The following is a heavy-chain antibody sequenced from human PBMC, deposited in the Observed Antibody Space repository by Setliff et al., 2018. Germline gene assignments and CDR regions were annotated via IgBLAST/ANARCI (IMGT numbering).Heavy chain of an antibody. Sequence: SETLSLTCAVYGGSFSGYYWSWIRQPPGKGLEWIGEINHSGSTNYNPSLKSRVTISVDTSKNQFSLKLSSVTAADTAVYYCASQGLTIPGDLFDYWGQGTLVTVSS. V-gene: IGHV4-34*01. D-gene: IGHD2-2*02. CDR2: INHSGST. CDR1: GGSFSGYY. CDR3: ASQGLTIPGDLFDY. J-gene: IGHJ4*02.